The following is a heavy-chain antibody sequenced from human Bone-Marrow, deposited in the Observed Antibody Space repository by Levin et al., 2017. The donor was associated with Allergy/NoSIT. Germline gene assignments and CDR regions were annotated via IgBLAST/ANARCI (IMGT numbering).Heavy chain of an antibody. CDR2: ISGSGGST. D-gene: IGHD6-13*01. CDR1: GFTFSSYA. Sequence: PGGSLRLSCAASGFTFSSYAMSWVRQAPGKGLEWVSAISGSGGSTYYADSVKGRFTISRDNSKNTLYLQMNSLRAEDTAVYYCAGRDLPTSSSWSDKRAEYFQHWGQGTLVTVSS. V-gene: IGHV3-23*01. CDR3: AGRDLPTSSSWSDKRAEYFQH. J-gene: IGHJ1*01.